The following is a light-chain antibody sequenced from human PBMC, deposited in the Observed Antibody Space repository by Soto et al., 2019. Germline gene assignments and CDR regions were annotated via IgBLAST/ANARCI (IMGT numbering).Light chain of an antibody. Sequence: EIVMTQSPATLSVSPGERATLSCRASQSVSGNLAWYQQKPGQAPRLLIYGESTRATGIPARFSGSGSGTEFTLTISSLQSEDCAVYYCQQYNNWPRTFGQGTKVEIK. V-gene: IGKV3-15*01. J-gene: IGKJ1*01. CDR2: GES. CDR1: QSVSGN. CDR3: QQYNNWPRT.